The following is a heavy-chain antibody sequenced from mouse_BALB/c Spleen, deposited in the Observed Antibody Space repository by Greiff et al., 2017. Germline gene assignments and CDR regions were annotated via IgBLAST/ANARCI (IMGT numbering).Heavy chain of an antibody. CDR1: GYTFTSYW. D-gene: IGHD2-4*01. CDR2: INPSTGYT. V-gene: IGHV1-7*01. J-gene: IGHJ1*01. CDR3: ARRITPWYFDV. Sequence: VQLQQSGAELAKPGASVKMSCKASGYTFTSYWMHWVKQRPGQGLEWIGYINPSTGYTEYNQKFKDKATLTADKSSSTAYMQLSSLTSEDSAVYYCARRITPWYFDVWGAGTTVTVSS.